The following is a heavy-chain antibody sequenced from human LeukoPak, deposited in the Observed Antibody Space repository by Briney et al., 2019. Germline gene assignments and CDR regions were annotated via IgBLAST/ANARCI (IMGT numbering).Heavy chain of an antibody. CDR3: ARVTTSLWTGFDP. CDR1: GGSISSAGYY. J-gene: IGHJ5*02. Sequence: PSETLSLTCTVSGGSISSAGYYWSWIRQPPGKGLEWIGYSYHSGNTYYNPSLKSRVSISVDRSQNQFSLKLSSVTAADTAVYFCARVTTSLWTGFDPWGQGTLVTVSS. D-gene: IGHD3/OR15-3a*01. CDR2: SYHSGNT. V-gene: IGHV4-30-2*01.